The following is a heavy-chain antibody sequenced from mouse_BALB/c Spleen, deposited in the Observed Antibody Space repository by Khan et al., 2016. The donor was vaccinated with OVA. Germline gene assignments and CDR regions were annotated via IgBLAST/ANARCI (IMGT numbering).Heavy chain of an antibody. CDR3: ARGRAYYRNDDCFAY. D-gene: IGHD2-14*01. V-gene: IGHV1-4*01. Sequence: QVQLKQSGAELARPAASVKMSCKASGYTFTSYTIYWIKQRPGKGLEGIGYINPSSGNTNYNQKLKDQATLTGDKSSTTAYMQLSSLTSDDSAISYCARGRAYYRNDDCFAYWGQGTLVTVSA. CDR2: INPSSGNT. CDR1: GYTFTSYT. J-gene: IGHJ3*01.